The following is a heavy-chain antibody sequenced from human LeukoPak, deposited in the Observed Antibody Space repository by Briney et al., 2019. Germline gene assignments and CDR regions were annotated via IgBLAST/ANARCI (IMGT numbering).Heavy chain of an antibody. J-gene: IGHJ4*02. V-gene: IGHV3-30*04. CDR3: ARDIASYCGGDCYFGGY. CDR2: ISYDGSNK. D-gene: IGHD2-21*02. Sequence: GGSLRLSCAASGFTFSSYAMHWVRQAPGKGLEWVAVISYDGSNKYYADSVKGRFTIARDNSKTTLYLQMNSLRAEDTAVYYCARDIASYCGGDCYFGGYWGQGTLVTVSS. CDR1: GFTFSSYA.